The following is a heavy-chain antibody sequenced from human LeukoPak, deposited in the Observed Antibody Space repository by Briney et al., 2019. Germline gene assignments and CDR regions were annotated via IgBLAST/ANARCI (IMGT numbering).Heavy chain of an antibody. CDR1: GDSISSYY. J-gene: IGHJ2*01. D-gene: IGHD4-17*01. Sequence: SETLSLTCTVSGDSISSYYWSWIRQPPGKGLEWIGYIYYSGSTNYNPSLKSRVTISVDTSKNQFSLKLSSVTAADTAVYYCARELRSRYWYFDLWGRGTLVTVSS. CDR3: ARELRSRYWYFDL. CDR2: IYYSGST. V-gene: IGHV4-59*01.